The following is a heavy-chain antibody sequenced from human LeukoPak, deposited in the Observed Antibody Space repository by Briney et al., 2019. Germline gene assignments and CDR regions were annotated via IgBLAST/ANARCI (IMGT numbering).Heavy chain of an antibody. CDR2: IHHSGNT. V-gene: IGHV4-38-2*02. D-gene: IGHD2-15*01. CDR1: GFSIIRGYY. J-gene: IGHJ4*02. CDR3: VTNGWYCIDN. Sequence: PSETLSLTCTVSGFSIIRGYYWGWIRQPPGKGLEWIGSIHHSGNTYYNLSLKSRVTISVDTSKNQFSLNLNSVSAADTALYYCVTNGWYCIDNWGQGTLVTVSS.